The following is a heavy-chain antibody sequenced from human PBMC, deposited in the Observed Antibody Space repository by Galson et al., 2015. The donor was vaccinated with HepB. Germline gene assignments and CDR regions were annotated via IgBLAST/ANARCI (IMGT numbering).Heavy chain of an antibody. CDR2: IYSGGST. Sequence: SLRLSCAASGFTVSSNYMSWVRQAPGKGLEWVSVIYSGGSTYYADSVKGRFTFSRHNSKNTLYLQMNSLRAEDTAVYYCARGDSSGWSRFDYWGQGTLVTVSS. CDR3: ARGDSSGWSRFDY. J-gene: IGHJ4*02. D-gene: IGHD6-19*01. V-gene: IGHV3-53*04. CDR1: GFTVSSNY.